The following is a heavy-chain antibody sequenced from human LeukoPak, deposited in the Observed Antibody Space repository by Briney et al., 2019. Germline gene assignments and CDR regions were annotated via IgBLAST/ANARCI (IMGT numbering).Heavy chain of an antibody. CDR1: AFTVNSYG. Sequence: GGSLSLSCAASAFTVNSYGMSWVGHAPGKGLKWVSAISGSGGSTYYAHSVKGRSTIPRDNSKKTLYLQMNSLRAEDTAVYYCAKAGSLWCGSRILAPWGQGTLVTVSS. CDR3: AKAGSLWCGSRILAP. D-gene: IGHD2-21*01. CDR2: ISGSGGST. V-gene: IGHV3-23*01. J-gene: IGHJ5*02.